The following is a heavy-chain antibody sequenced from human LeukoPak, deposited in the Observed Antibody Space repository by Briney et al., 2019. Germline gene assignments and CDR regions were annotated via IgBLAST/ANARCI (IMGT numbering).Heavy chain of an antibody. CDR1: GFTVSSNY. J-gene: IGHJ5*02. Sequence: GGSLRLSCAASGFTVSSNYMSWVRQAPGKGLEWVSVIYSGGSTYYADSVKGRFTISRDNSKNTLYLQMNSLRAEDTAVYYCARVRTSYYDYVWGSYREYNWFDPWGQGTLVTVSS. CDR2: IYSGGST. V-gene: IGHV3-66*01. CDR3: ARVRTSYYDYVWGSYREYNWFDP. D-gene: IGHD3-16*02.